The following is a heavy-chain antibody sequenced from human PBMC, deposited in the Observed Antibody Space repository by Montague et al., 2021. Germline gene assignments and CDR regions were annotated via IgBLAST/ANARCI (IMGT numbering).Heavy chain of an antibody. J-gene: IGHJ6*02. V-gene: IGHV3-23*01. CDR1: GFSFTSYA. CDR3: AKASKKLRNYYYTMDV. Sequence: PLRLSCAASGFSFTSYAVNWVRQAPGEGLEWVSSITDIGPGTYYADSVKGRFTISRDNSKNTLYLQMNSLRVDDTAVYYCAKASKKLRNYYYTMDVWGQGTTVTVSS. CDR2: ITDIGPGT.